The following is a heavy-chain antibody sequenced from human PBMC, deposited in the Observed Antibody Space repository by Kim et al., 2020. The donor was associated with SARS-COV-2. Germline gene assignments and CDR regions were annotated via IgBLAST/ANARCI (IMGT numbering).Heavy chain of an antibody. Sequence: ASVKVSCKASGYTFTSYGISWVRQAPGQGLEWMGWISAYNGNTNYAQKLQGRVTMTTDTSTSTAYMELRSLRSDDTAVYYCARVVLPRTIVLVVYAPDYWGQGTLVTVSS. CDR3: ARVVLPRTIVLVVYAPDY. CDR2: ISAYNGNT. V-gene: IGHV1-18*01. J-gene: IGHJ4*02. CDR1: GYTFTSYG. D-gene: IGHD2-8*02.